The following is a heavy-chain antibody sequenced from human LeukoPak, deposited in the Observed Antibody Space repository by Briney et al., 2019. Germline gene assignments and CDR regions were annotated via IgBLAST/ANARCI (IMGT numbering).Heavy chain of an antibody. CDR2: IRYDGSNK. D-gene: IGHD3-22*01. CDR3: ARELSYSRDDAFDL. J-gene: IGHJ3*01. CDR1: GFTFSSYG. V-gene: IGHV3-30*02. Sequence: GGSLRLSCAASGFTFSSYGMHWVRQAPGKGLEWVAFIRYDGSNKYYADSVKGRFTISRDNSKNTLYLQMNSLRAEDTAVYYCARELSYSRDDAFDLWGQGTMVTVSS.